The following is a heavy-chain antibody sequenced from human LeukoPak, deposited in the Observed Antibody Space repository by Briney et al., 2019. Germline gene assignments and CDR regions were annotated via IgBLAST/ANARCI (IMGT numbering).Heavy chain of an antibody. D-gene: IGHD2-15*01. CDR1: GFTLGNYW. CDR3: ARGAPRDCSPSSCSLFDH. V-gene: IGHV3-7*01. J-gene: IGHJ4*02. CDR2: IVQDGSGK. Sequence: PGGSLTLSCAASGFTLGNYWMSWVRQAPGQGLEWVANIVQDGSGKYYVDSVKGRFTISRDNAKNSLYLQMNSLRAEDTAVYYCARGAPRDCSPSSCSLFDHWGRGTQVTVSS.